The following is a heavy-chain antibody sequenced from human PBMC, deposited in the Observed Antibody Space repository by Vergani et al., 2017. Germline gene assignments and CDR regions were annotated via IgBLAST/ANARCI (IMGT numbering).Heavy chain of an antibody. V-gene: IGHV3-33*01. Sequence: QVQLVESGGGVVQPGRSLRLSCTSSGFTFSTYAMHWVRQAPGKGLEWVAIIYYDGSKKYYADSVKGRFTISRDNSRNTLDLLMSSLRAEDTAIYYCVREGSYYGATTCRSPSDGYCDHLDVWGEGTTVTVSS. D-gene: IGHD1-26*01. CDR1: GFTFSTYA. CDR2: IYYDGSKK. CDR3: VREGSYYGATTCRSPSDGYCDHLDV. J-gene: IGHJ6*03.